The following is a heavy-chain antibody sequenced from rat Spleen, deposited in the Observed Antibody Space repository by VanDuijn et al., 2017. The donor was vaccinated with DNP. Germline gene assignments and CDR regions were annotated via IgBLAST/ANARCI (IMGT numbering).Heavy chain of an antibody. D-gene: IGHD1-3*01. V-gene: IGHV2-15*01. J-gene: IGHJ2*01. CDR1: GFSLSDYN. CDR3: TRDWGSGSHHFDY. Sequence: QVQLKESGPGLVQPSQTLSLTCTVAGFSLSDYNVHWVRQPPGKGLEWIGAVWSGGNSDYNSGLKSRLSISRDTSKSQVLLRMNGLQTKDTAIYFCTRDWGSGSHHFDYWGQGVLVTVSS. CDR2: VWSGGNS.